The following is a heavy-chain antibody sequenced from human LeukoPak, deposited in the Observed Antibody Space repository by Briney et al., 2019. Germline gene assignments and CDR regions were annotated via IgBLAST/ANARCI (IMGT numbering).Heavy chain of an antibody. V-gene: IGHV4-4*07. Sequence: SETLSLSCTEPRVSISSYYWSCIRQTAGERLEWIGRIYTSGSTNYNPSLTSRVSMSFDTSKNQFSLKLSSVTAADTAVYYCARDPGPLYYYGSDAFDIWGQGTMVTVSS. CDR1: RVSISSYY. CDR2: IYTSGST. J-gene: IGHJ3*02. D-gene: IGHD3-10*01. CDR3: ARDPGPLYYYGSDAFDI.